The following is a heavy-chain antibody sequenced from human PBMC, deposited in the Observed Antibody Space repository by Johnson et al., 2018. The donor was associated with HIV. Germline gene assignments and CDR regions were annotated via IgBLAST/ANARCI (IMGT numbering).Heavy chain of an antibody. CDR1: GFTFDDYG. CDR3: AKDWGAAAGSGAFDI. V-gene: IGHV3-30*02. CDR2: IQHDGKKE. J-gene: IGHJ3*02. Sequence: QVQLVESGGGVVRPGGSLRLTCAASGFTFDDYGMSWVRQAPGKGLEWVAFIQHDGKKELYGDSVKGRFTISRDNSKNTLYLYMTSLRSDDTTTYYCAKDWGAAAGSGAFDIWGQGTLVTVSS. D-gene: IGHD6-13*01.